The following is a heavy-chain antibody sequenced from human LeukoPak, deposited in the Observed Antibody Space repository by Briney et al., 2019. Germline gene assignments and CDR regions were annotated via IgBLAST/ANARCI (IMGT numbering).Heavy chain of an antibody. CDR1: GGSISSYY. J-gene: IGHJ4*02. CDR2: IYTSGST. V-gene: IGHV4-4*07. CDR3: ARDAGIAVADHYFDY. Sequence: KASETLSLTCTVSGGSISSYYWSWIRQPAGKGLEWIGRIYTSGSTNYNPSLKSRVTMSVDTSKNQFSLKLSSVTAADTAVYYCARDAGIAVADHYFDYWGQGTLVTVSS. D-gene: IGHD6-19*01.